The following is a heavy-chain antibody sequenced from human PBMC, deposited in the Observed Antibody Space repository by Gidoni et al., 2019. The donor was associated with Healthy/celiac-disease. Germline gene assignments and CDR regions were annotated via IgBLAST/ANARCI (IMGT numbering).Heavy chain of an antibody. CDR2: IGTAGDT. Sequence: EVQLVESGGGLVQPGGSLRLSCAASGFTFSSYDMHWVRQATGKGLEWVSAIGTAGDTYYPGSVKGRFTISRENAKNSLYLQMNSLRAEDTAVYYCARGAPVAGPRGFDPWGQGTLVTVSS. V-gene: IGHV3-13*01. CDR1: GFTFSSYD. D-gene: IGHD6-19*01. CDR3: ARGAPVAGPRGFDP. J-gene: IGHJ5*02.